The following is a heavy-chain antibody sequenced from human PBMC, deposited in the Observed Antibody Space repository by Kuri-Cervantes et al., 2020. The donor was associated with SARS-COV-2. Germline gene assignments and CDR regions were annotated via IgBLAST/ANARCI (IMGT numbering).Heavy chain of an antibody. V-gene: IGHV1-46*03. D-gene: IGHD2-2*01. J-gene: IGHJ6*03. CDR2: INPSGGST. CDR1: GGTFSSYA. Sequence: ASVKVSCKASGGTFSSYAISWVRQAPGQGLEWMGIINPSGGSTSYAQKFQGRVTMTRDTSTSTVYMELSSLRSEDTAVYYCAREERGYCSSTSCYSLDIGYYYYYMDVWGKGTTVTVSS. CDR3: AREERGYCSSTSCYSLDIGYYYYYMDV.